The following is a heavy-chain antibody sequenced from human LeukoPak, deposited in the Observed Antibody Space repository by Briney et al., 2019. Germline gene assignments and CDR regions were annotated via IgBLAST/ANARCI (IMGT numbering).Heavy chain of an antibody. V-gene: IGHV4-4*02. D-gene: IGHD3-22*01. Sequence: SETLSLTCAVSGGSISSSNWWSWVRQPPGKGLEWIGEIYHSGSTNYNPSLKSRVTISVDTSRNQFSLKLSSVTAADTAVYYCARGRISHFRGYYRWDYYYMDVWGKGTTVTVSS. CDR3: ARGRISHFRGYYRWDYYYMDV. CDR2: IYHSGST. J-gene: IGHJ6*03. CDR1: GGSISSSNW.